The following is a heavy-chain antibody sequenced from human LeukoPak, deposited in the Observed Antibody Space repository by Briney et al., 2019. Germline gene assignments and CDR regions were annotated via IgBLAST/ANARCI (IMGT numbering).Heavy chain of an antibody. Sequence: GESLRLSCIASGFTFSSYAMHWVRQAPGKGLEWVAVISYDGSNKYYADSVKGRFTISRDNSKNTLYLQMNSLRAEDTAVYYCARDITLGVVVTADYYYYGMDVWGQGTTVTVSS. CDR2: ISYDGSNK. CDR1: GFTFSSYA. V-gene: IGHV3-30-3*01. CDR3: ARDITLGVVVTADYYYYGMDV. J-gene: IGHJ6*02. D-gene: IGHD2-21*02.